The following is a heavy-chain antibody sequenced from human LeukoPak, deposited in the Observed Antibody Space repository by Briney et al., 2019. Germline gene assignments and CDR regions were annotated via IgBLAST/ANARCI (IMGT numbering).Heavy chain of an antibody. CDR1: GFTFSSYG. Sequence: GKSLRLSCAASGFTFSSYGMHWVRQAPGKGLEWVAVISYDGSNKYYADSVKGRFTISRDNSKNTLYLQMNSLRAEDTAVYYCAKDLQHDYYDSGDYWGQGTLVTVSS. CDR2: ISYDGSNK. CDR3: AKDLQHDYYDSGDY. V-gene: IGHV3-30*18. J-gene: IGHJ4*02. D-gene: IGHD3-22*01.